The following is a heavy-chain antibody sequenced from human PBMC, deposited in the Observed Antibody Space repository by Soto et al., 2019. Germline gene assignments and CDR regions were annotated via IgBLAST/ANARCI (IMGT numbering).Heavy chain of an antibody. CDR2: IYYSGST. D-gene: IGHD6-13*01. CDR3: ARVRRYSSSWYEFAYFAY. J-gene: IGHJ4*02. CDR1: GGSISSYY. Sequence: SETLSLTCTVSGGSISSYYWSWIRQPPGKGLEWIGYIYYSGSTNYNPSLKSRVTISVDTSKNQFSLKLSSVTAADTAVYYCARVRRYSSSWYEFAYFAYWGQGTLVTVSS. V-gene: IGHV4-59*01.